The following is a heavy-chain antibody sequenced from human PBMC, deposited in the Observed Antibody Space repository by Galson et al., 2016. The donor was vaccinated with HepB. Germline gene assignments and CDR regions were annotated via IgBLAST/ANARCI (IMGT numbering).Heavy chain of an antibody. D-gene: IGHD1-1*01. CDR3: ARSVNEAFDI. J-gene: IGHJ3*02. CDR2: ISYRGTT. V-gene: IGHV4-39*01. CDR1: GDSITSSGYF. Sequence: ETLSLTCNVSGDSITSSGYFWGWIRQPPGKGLEWIGAISYRGTTYDYPSLKSRLTVSVDTSENQFSLKLSSVTAADTAVYYCARSVNEAFDIWGQGTMVTVSS.